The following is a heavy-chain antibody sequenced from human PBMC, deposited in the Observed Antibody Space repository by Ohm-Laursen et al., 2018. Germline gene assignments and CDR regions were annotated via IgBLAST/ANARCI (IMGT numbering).Heavy chain of an antibody. D-gene: IGHD6-13*01. V-gene: IGHV4-34*01. CDR1: GGSFSGYY. CDR2: INHSGST. CDR3: ATLWDSSSWHPLYYGMDV. Sequence: SDTLSLTCVVYGGSFSGYYWSWIRQPPGKGLEWIEEINHSGSTNYNPSLKSRVTISVDTSKNQFSLKLSSVTAADTAVYYCATLWDSSSWHPLYYGMDVWGQGTTVTVSS. J-gene: IGHJ6*02.